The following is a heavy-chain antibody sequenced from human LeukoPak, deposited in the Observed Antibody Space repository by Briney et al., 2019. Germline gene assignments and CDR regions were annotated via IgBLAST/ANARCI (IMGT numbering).Heavy chain of an antibody. CDR1: GYTFTSYY. Sequence: ASVKVSCKASGYTFTSYYMHWVRQAPGQGLEWMGIINPSGGSTSYAQKFQGRVTMTRDMSTSTVYMELSSLRSEDTAVYYCARSLGTTHGEDYWGQGTPVTVSS. V-gene: IGHV1-46*01. CDR2: INPSGGST. J-gene: IGHJ4*02. CDR3: ARSLGTTHGEDY. D-gene: IGHD1-14*01.